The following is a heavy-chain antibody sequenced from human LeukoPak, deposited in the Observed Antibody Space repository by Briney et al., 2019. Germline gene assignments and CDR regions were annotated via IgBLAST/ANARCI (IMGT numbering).Heavy chain of an antibody. D-gene: IGHD6-19*01. V-gene: IGHV1-2*02. CDR3: ARDSGSIAVAGTDY. J-gene: IGHJ4*02. CDR1: GYTFTGYY. CDR2: INPNSGGT. Sequence: VKVSCKASGYTFTGYYMHWVRQAPGQGLEWMGGINPNSGGTNYAQKFQGRVTMTRDASISTAYMELSRLRSDDTAVYYCARDSGSIAVAGTDYWGQGTLVTVSS.